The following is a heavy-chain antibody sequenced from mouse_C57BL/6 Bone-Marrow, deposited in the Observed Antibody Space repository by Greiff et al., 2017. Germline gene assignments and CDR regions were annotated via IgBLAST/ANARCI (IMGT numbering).Heavy chain of an antibody. CDR1: GYTFTSYG. D-gene: IGHD4-1*01. J-gene: IGHJ2*01. Sequence: VQLQQSGAELARPGASVKLSCKASGYTFTSYGISWVKQRTGQGLEWIGEIYPRSGNTYYNEKFKGKATLTADKSSSTAYMELRSLTSEDSAVYFCARKAVFWDSYGGQGTTLTVSS. CDR2: IYPRSGNT. CDR3: ARKAVFWDSY. V-gene: IGHV1-81*01.